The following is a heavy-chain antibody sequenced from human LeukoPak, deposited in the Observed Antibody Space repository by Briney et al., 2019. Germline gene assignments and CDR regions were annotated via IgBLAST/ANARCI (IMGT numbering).Heavy chain of an antibody. V-gene: IGHV3-53*01. D-gene: IGHD3-22*01. J-gene: IGHJ4*02. CDR2: IYSGGST. CDR1: GFTVSSNY. Sequence: GGSLRLSCAASGFTVSSNYMSWVRQAPGKGLEWVSVIYSGGSTYYADSVKGRLTTSRDNSKNTLYLQMNSLRAEDTAVYYCARDDVGLDSSGSKSDYWGQGTLVTVSS. CDR3: ARDDVGLDSSGSKSDY.